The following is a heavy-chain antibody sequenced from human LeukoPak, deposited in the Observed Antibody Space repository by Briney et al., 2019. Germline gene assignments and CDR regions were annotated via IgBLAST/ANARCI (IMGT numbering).Heavy chain of an antibody. J-gene: IGHJ4*02. D-gene: IGHD5-18*01. CDR3: ARDREYSYGHEDFDY. CDR2: SSSSSSYI. CDR1: GYSLYSHS. Sequence: PAGSLRHSCAPPGYSLYSHSMNSVRQAPRNGLEWVSSSSSSSSYIYYADSVKGRFTISRDNAKNSLYLQMNSLRAEDTAVYYCARDREYSYGHEDFDYWGQGTLVTVSS. V-gene: IGHV3-21*01.